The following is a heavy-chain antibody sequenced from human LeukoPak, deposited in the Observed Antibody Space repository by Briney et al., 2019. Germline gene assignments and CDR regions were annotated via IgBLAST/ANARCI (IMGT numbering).Heavy chain of an antibody. CDR2: IPYDGTNK. Sequence: PGRSLRLSCAASGFTFSSYGMHWVRQAPGKGLEWVAVIPYDGTNKYYADSVKGRFTISRDNSKNTVYLQLNGLRAEDTAVYYCAKDRQYDWGAFDIWGQGTMVTVSS. V-gene: IGHV3-30*18. CDR1: GFTFSSYG. J-gene: IGHJ3*02. D-gene: IGHD3-16*01. CDR3: AKDRQYDWGAFDI.